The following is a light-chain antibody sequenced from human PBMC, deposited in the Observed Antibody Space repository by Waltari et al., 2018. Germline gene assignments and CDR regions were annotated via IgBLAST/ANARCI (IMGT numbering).Light chain of an antibody. J-gene: IGKJ2*01. CDR1: QGVSSN. V-gene: IGKV3-15*01. CDR2: GAS. CDR3: QQYNSWPPYT. Sequence: EIVMTQSPATLSVSPGERATLSCRASQGVSSNLAWYQQKHGQAPRLLIYGASSRATGIPGRFSGSVSGTDFTLTISSLQSEDFAVYYCQQYNSWPPYTFGQGTKLQIK.